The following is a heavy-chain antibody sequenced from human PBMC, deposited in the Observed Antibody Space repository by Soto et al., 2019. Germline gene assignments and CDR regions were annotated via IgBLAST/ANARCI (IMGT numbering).Heavy chain of an antibody. CDR3: GRVRTRDYWSGYSPVDI. Sequence: QVLLAQSGAEVKKPGASVKVSCKTSGYTFTSYIIQWVRQAPGQGLEWVGMINPSGGSTNYAQKFQGRVTVPRDTSTSTVYMDLSSLRSEDTAVYYCGRVRTRDYWSGYSPVDIWGQGTMVTVSS. V-gene: IGHV1-46*01. D-gene: IGHD3-3*01. CDR2: INPSGGST. J-gene: IGHJ3*02. CDR1: GYTFTSYI.